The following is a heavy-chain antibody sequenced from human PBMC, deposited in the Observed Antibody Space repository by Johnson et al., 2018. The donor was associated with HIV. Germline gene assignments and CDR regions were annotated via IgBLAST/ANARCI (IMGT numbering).Heavy chain of an antibody. J-gene: IGHJ3*02. CDR1: GFTFSNYG. V-gene: IGHV3-48*04. CDR2: IRSSGSII. Sequence: VQLVESGGGVVQPGRSLRLSCAASGFTFSNYGMHWVRQAPGKGLEWVSYIRSSGSIIYYADSVKGRFTISRDNAKNSLYLQMNSLRAEDTAVYYCASSAPGLLPNDAFDIWGQGTMVTVSS. D-gene: IGHD2-15*01. CDR3: ASSAPGLLPNDAFDI.